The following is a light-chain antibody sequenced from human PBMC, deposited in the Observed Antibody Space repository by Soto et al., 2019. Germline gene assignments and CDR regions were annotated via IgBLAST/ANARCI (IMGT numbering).Light chain of an antibody. J-gene: IGKJ1*01. CDR2: GAS. V-gene: IGKV3-20*01. Sequence: VLTQSPGTLSLSPGERATLSCRASQSISSNYLAWYQQKPGQAPRLLIYGASSRATGIPDRFSGSGSGTDFTLTISRLEPEDSAIYYCQQYVSWTFGQGTKVEIK. CDR3: QQYVSWT. CDR1: QSISSNY.